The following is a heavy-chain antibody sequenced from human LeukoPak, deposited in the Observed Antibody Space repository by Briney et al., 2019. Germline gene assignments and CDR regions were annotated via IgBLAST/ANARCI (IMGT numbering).Heavy chain of an antibody. D-gene: IGHD3-10*01. Sequence: GRSLRLSCAASGFTFSSYAMHWVRQAPGKGLEWVAVISYDGSNKYYADSVKGRFTISRDNSKNTLYLQMNSLRAEDTAVYYCARSIKVRGRFDYWGQGTLVTVSS. V-gene: IGHV3-30-3*01. CDR3: ARSIKVRGRFDY. CDR1: GFTFSSYA. J-gene: IGHJ4*02. CDR2: ISYDGSNK.